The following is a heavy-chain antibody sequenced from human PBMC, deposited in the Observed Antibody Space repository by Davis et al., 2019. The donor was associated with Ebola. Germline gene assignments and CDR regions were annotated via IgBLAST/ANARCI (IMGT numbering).Heavy chain of an antibody. CDR1: GFNFSNYN. V-gene: IGHV3-21*05. Sequence: GGSLRLSCAASGFNFSNYNMNWVRQGPGKGLEWISYISSASSDIYYGNSVKGRFTVSRDNAKKVLFLQMNSLRDEDTAVYFCVRYCSRSTCIRGMDVWGKGTAVTVSS. CDR3: VRYCSRSTCIRGMDV. CDR2: ISSASSDI. J-gene: IGHJ6*03. D-gene: IGHD2-2*01.